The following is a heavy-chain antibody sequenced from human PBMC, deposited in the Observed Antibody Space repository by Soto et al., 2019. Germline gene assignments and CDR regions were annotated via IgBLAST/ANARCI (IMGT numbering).Heavy chain of an antibody. CDR1: GGSFSGYY. J-gene: IGHJ4*02. CDR2: INHSGST. CDR3: ARALSGYDYVWGSYRYPQYFDY. Sequence: LSLTCAVYGGSFSGYYWSWIRQPPGKGLEWIGEINHSGSTNYNPSLKSRVTISVDTSKNQFSLKPSSVTAADTAVYYCARALSGYDYVWGSYRYPQYFDYWGQGTLVTV. V-gene: IGHV4-34*01. D-gene: IGHD3-16*02.